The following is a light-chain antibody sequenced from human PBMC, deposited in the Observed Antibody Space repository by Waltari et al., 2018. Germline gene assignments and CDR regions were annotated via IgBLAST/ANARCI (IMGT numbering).Light chain of an antibody. CDR1: QSVGTE. J-gene: IGKJ2*01. V-gene: IGKV3-15*01. Sequence: EIVMTQSPATLSLSPGERATLSCRASQSVGTELAWYQQKPGQPPRLLIYCASTRATEVPARFSGSGSATEFALTISSLQSEDVAVYYCQQCNDWPYTFGQGTNLEIK. CDR2: CAS. CDR3: QQCNDWPYT.